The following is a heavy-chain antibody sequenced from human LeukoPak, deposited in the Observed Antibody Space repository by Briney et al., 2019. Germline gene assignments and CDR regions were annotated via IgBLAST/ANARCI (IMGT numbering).Heavy chain of an antibody. CDR2: INHSGST. CDR3: ARESRKYCSSTSCYGVRFDP. CDR1: GGSFSGYY. V-gene: IGHV4-34*01. J-gene: IGHJ5*02. D-gene: IGHD2-2*01. Sequence: PSETLSLTCAVYGGSFSGYYWSWIRQPPGKGLEWIGEINHSGSTNYNPSLKSRVTISVDTSKNQFSLKLSSVTAADTAVYYCARESRKYCSSTSCYGVRFDPWGQGTLVTVSS.